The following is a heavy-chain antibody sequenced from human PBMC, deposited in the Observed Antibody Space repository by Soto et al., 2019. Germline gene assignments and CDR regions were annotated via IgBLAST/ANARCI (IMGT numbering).Heavy chain of an antibody. J-gene: IGHJ4*02. CDR1: GGSISSGGYS. CDR3: AAGGGLPRYS. Sequence: QLQLQESGSGLVKPSQTLSLTCAVSGGSISSGGYSWSWIRQPPGKGLEWIGYIYHSGSTYYNPSLKSRITISVYRSKNQFSLKLSSATAADTAVYYCAAGGGLPRYSWGQGTLVTVSS. D-gene: IGHD5-12*01. CDR2: IYHSGST. V-gene: IGHV4-30-2*01.